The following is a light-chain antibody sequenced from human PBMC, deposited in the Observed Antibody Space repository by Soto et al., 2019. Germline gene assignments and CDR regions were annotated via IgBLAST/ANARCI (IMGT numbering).Light chain of an antibody. V-gene: IGKV3-15*01. CDR2: DTS. J-gene: IGKJ4*01. CDR1: QNVHSD. CDR3: QQYYNWPLT. Sequence: EVVMTQSPDTLSVSPGDGATLSCRASQNVHSDLAWYQQKPGQAPRLGIYDTSTRPTDISARFTGGGSGTEFTLTFGSRKSVDFAVYYCQQYYNWPLTFGGGTKVELK.